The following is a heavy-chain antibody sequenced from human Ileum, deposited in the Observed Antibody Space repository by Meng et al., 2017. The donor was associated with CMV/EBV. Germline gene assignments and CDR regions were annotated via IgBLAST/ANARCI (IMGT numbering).Heavy chain of an antibody. D-gene: IGHD4/OR15-4a*01. CDR3: AREMGAHDY. V-gene: IGHV6-1*01. J-gene: IGHJ4*02. Sequence: HAPLQQSGPGLVKPSQTLSLTCAIAGDSVSSNIAAWSWIRQYPSRGLEWLGRTYYRSKWYDDYAVSVKSRVTITPDTSKNQFSLHLNSVSPEDTAIYFCAREMGAHDYWGQGTLVTVSS. CDR2: TYYRSKWYD. CDR1: GDSVSSNIAA.